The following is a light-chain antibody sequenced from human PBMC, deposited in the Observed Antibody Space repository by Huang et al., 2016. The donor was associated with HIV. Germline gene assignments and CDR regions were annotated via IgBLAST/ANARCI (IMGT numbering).Light chain of an antibody. CDR3: QQRSIWPWT. J-gene: IGKJ1*01. CDR2: DAS. CDR1: QNVSSY. Sequence: EIVLTQSPATLSLSPGERATLSCRASQNVSSYLAWYQQKPGQAPRLLIHDASNRATGITARFSGSGSVTDFTLTISSLEPEDFAVYYCQQRSIWPWTFGQGTKVEIK. V-gene: IGKV3-11*01.